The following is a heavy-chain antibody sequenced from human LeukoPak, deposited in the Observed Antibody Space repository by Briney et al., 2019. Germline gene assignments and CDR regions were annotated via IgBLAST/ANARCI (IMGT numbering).Heavy chain of an antibody. D-gene: IGHD6-6*01. V-gene: IGHV1-69*04. Sequence: ASVKVSCKASGGTFSIYAISCVRQAPGPGLEWMGRIIPILGIANYGQKFQGRVTITADKSTSTDYMELSSLRSEDTAVYYCARRSSSSGFDYWGQGTLVTVSS. CDR2: IIPILGIA. CDR1: GGTFSIYA. J-gene: IGHJ4*02. CDR3: ARRSSSSGFDY.